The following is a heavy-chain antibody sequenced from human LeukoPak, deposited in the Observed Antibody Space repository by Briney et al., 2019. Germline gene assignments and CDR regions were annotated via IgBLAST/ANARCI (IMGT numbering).Heavy chain of an antibody. CDR3: VRSLRSADF. J-gene: IGHJ4*02. CDR1: GFTFSNYW. Sequence: GGSLRLSCAASGFTFSNYWMRWVRQAPGKGLMWVSQISTDGSQTFYADSVKGRFTISRDNAKNTLFLQMDSLRPEDTAVYYCVRSLRSADFWGQGTLVTVSS. V-gene: IGHV3-74*01. CDR2: ISTDGSQT.